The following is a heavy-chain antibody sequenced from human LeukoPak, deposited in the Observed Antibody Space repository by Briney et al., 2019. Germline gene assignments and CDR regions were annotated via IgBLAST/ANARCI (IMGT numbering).Heavy chain of an antibody. CDR2: ISYDGIIE. V-gene: IGHV3-30*04. J-gene: IGHJ4*02. Sequence: GGSLRLSCAASGFAFSSYAMRWVRQAPGKGLEWVAIISYDGIIEDYSDSVKGRFTISRDNFKNTLFLQMNSLRDEDTAVYYCARGISTGWSIKYFFDYWGQGSLVTVSS. CDR3: ARGISTGWSIKYFFDY. D-gene: IGHD6-19*01. CDR1: GFAFSSYA.